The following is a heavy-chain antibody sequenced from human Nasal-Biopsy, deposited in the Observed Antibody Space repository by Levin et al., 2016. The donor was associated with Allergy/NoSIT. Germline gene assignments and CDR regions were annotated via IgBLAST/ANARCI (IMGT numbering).Heavy chain of an antibody. V-gene: IGHV3-23*01. CDR1: GFIFKSYA. J-gene: IGHJ1*01. CDR3: ARGAGTSLTSSDWFEDR. Sequence: GGSLRLSCAASGFIFKSYAMTWVRQSPGKGLEWVSSISGSGRVTKYAGSVEGRFTVSRDNSKNTLFLQMNSLRAEDTALFYCARGAGTSLTSSDWFEDRWGQGTFVTVSS. CDR2: ISGSGRVT. D-gene: IGHD3-9*01.